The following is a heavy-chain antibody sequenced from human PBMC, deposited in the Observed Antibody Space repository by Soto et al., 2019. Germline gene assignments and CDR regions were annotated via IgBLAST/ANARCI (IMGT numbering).Heavy chain of an antibody. Sequence: PGGSLRLSCAASGFVVTNYYMSWVRQAPGKGLEWVAVFFIGGEAHYAESVKGRFTISRANSENTLYLPMSSLRAEATVIYYCVKDAARTSGWYYFDHWGQGALVTVSS. D-gene: IGHD6-19*01. CDR3: VKDAARTSGWYYFDH. V-gene: IGHV3-53*01. CDR1: GFVVTNYY. J-gene: IGHJ4*02. CDR2: FFIGGEA.